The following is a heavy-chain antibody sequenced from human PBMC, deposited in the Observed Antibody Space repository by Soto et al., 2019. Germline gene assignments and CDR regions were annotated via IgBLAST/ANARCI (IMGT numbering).Heavy chain of an antibody. Sequence: GASVKVSCKASGYTFTSYGISWVRQAPGQGLEWMGWISAYNGNTNYAQKLQGRVTMTTDTSTSTAYMELRSLRSDDTAVYYCARYSGYSYMGYYYYGMDVWGQGTTVTVSS. J-gene: IGHJ6*02. CDR1: GYTFTSYG. D-gene: IGHD5-18*01. CDR3: ARYSGYSYMGYYYYGMDV. V-gene: IGHV1-18*01. CDR2: ISAYNGNT.